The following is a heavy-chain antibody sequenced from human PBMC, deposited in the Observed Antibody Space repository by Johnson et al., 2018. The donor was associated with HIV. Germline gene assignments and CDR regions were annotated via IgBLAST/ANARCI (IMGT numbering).Heavy chain of an antibody. CDR1: GFTFSRYW. CDR2: IKSDGSST. D-gene: IGHD2-21*01. V-gene: IGHV3-74*01. CDR3: ARDPITPYERGPDAFDV. J-gene: IGHJ3*01. Sequence: VQLVESGGGLVQPGGSLRLSCAASGFTFSRYWMDWVRQAPGKGLVWVSRIKSDGSSTAYADSVKDRFTISRDTAKNTLYLQMNSLRVEDTAVYYCARDPITPYERGPDAFDVWGQGTVVTVSS.